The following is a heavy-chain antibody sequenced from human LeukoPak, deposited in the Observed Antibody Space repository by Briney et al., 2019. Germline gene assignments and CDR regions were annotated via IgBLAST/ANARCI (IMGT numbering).Heavy chain of an antibody. J-gene: IGHJ4*02. CDR3: AKDRHYYDSSGYFDY. D-gene: IGHD3-22*01. CDR2: ISGSGGST. V-gene: IGHV3-23*01. Sequence: GGSPRLSCAASGFTFSSYAMSWVRQAPGKGLEWVSAISGSGGSTYYADSVKGRFTISRDNSKNTLYLQMNSLRAEDTAVYYCAKDRHYYDSSGYFDYWGQGTLVTVSS. CDR1: GFTFSSYA.